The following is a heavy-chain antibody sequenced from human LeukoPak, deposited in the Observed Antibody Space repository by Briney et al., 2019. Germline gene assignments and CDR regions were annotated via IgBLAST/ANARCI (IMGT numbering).Heavy chain of an antibody. CDR2: IWYDGSNE. D-gene: IGHD1-7*01. V-gene: IGHV3-33*06. CDR1: GFSVSSNY. J-gene: IGHJ4*02. Sequence: PGGSLSLSCAASGFSVSSNYMSWVRQAPGKGLEWVAVIWYDGSNEYHAESVKGRFTISRDNSKNTLYLQMNSLRVEDTAVYYCAKDTAYENGAYGTFDYWGQGTLVSVSS. CDR3: AKDTAYENGAYGTFDY.